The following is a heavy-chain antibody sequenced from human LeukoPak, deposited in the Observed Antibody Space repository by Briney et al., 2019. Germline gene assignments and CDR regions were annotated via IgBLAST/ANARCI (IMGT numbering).Heavy chain of an antibody. D-gene: IGHD3-10*01. J-gene: IGHJ6*02. CDR3: ARDRDVLLWFGELLSLYYYYYGMDV. V-gene: IGHV1-18*01. CDR1: GYTFTSYG. Sequence: ASVKVSCKASGYTFTSYGISWVRQAPGQGLEWMGWISAYNGNTNYAQKLQGRVTMTTDTSTSTAYMELRSLRSDGTAVYYCARDRDVLLWFGELLSLYYYYYGMDVWGQGTTVTVSS. CDR2: ISAYNGNT.